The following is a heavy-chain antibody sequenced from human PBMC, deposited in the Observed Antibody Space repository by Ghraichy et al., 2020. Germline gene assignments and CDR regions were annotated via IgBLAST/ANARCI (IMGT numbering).Heavy chain of an antibody. Sequence: SETLSLTCAVSGGSISSSNWWSWVRQPPGKGLEWIGEIYHSGSTNYNPSLKSRVTISVDKSKNQFSLKLSSVTAADTAVYYCARETGRGSGSYRPFDYWGQGTLVTVSS. CDR3: ARETGRGSGSYRPFDY. D-gene: IGHD3-10*01. CDR2: IYHSGST. CDR1: GGSISSSNW. V-gene: IGHV4-4*02. J-gene: IGHJ4*02.